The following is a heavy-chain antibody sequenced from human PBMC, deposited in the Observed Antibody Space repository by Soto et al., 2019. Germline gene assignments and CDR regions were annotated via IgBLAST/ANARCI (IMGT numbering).Heavy chain of an antibody. D-gene: IGHD1-20*01. CDR2: IYWDDDK. Sequence: QITLKESGPTLVKPTQTLTLTCTFSGFSLNTNGAGVGWIRQPPGKALEWLALIYWDDDKRYSPSLKSRLTIFKAASKNQVILTMTNMDPVDTATYYRAHRDPQSRNNWNGGWFDPWGQGALVTVSS. CDR3: AHRDPQSRNNWNGGWFDP. J-gene: IGHJ5*02. V-gene: IGHV2-5*02. CDR1: GFSLNTNGAG.